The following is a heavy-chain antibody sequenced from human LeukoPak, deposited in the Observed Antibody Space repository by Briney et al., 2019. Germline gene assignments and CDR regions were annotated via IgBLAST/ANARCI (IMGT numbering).Heavy chain of an antibody. V-gene: IGHV1-2*06. J-gene: IGHJ4*02. D-gene: IGHD3-22*01. Sequence: ASVKVSCMASGYTFTGYYMYWVRQAPGQGLEWMGRIDPNSGDTNYAQKFQGRVTMTRDTSIGTVYMDLSSLRSDDTAVYYCARDQHTSAYYYFDYWGQGTLVTVSS. CDR1: GYTFTGYY. CDR3: ARDQHTSAYYYFDY. CDR2: IDPNSGDT.